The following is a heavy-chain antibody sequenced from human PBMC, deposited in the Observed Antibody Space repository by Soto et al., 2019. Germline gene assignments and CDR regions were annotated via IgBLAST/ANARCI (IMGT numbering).Heavy chain of an antibody. V-gene: IGHV3-53*01. CDR3: ARDRVESGYPEYFQF. Sequence: GXSLRLSCAASGFTVSSNYISWVHQAPGKGLEWVSVIYSGGSTYYADSVKGRFTISRDNSKNTLYLQMNSLRAEDTAVYYCARDRVESGYPEYFQFWGQGTLVTVSS. CDR2: IYSGGST. CDR1: GFTVSSNY. D-gene: IGHD3-22*01. J-gene: IGHJ1*01.